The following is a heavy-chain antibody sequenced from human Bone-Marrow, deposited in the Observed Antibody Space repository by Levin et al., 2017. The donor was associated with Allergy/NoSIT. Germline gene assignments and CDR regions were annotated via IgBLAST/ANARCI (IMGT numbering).Heavy chain of an antibody. V-gene: IGHV3-15*01. CDR1: GFTFSNAW. CDR2: IKSKAGGGTT. D-gene: IGHD1-26*01. CDR3: TTDELGAHPLY. J-gene: IGHJ4*02. Sequence: PGGSLRLSCVGSGFTFSNAWMTWVRQAPGKGLEWVGRIKSKAGGGTTDYAAPVKVRFTISRDDSINTLYLQMNSLKSDDTAVYYCTTDELGAHPLYWGQGTLVTVSS.